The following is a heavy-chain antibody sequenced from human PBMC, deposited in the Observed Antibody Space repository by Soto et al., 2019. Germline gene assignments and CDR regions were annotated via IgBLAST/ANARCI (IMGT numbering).Heavy chain of an antibody. CDR1: GYTFTNQG. CDR2: ISGHNGKT. J-gene: IGHJ4*02. Sequence: ASVKVSCKASGYTFTNQGISWVRQAPGQGLEWLGWISGHNGKTKYAQRLQGRVTMTTDTSTSTAYMELRSLKSDDTAVYYCARALSPLAYCIDDWGQGTLVTVSS. D-gene: IGHD1-26*01. V-gene: IGHV1-18*01. CDR3: ARALSPLAYCIDD.